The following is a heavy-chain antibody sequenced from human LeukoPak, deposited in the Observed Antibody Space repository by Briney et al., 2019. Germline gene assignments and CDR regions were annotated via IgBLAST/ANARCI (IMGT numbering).Heavy chain of an antibody. CDR3: ARHRAALDAFDI. CDR2: IYYSGSS. J-gene: IGHJ3*02. V-gene: IGHV4-59*08. D-gene: IGHD6-13*01. CDR1: GGSISSYF. Sequence: PSETLSLTRTVPGGSISSYFWSWIRPPPGEGPEWNGYIYYSGSSNYNPSLKSRVTISVDTSKSQSSLKLSSVTAADTAVYYCARHRAALDAFDIWGQGTMVTVSS.